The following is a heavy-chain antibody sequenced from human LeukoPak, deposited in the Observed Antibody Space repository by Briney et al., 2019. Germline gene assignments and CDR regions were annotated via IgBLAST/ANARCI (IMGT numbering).Heavy chain of an antibody. V-gene: IGHV5-51*01. Sequence: GESLKICCKGSGYSFTSYWIGWVRQMPGKGLEWMGIIYPGDSDTRYSPSFQGQVTISADKSISTAYLQWSSLKASDTAMYYCTGLTISTNYYSYGMDVWGQGTTVTVSS. CDR3: TGLTISTNYYSYGMDV. CDR2: IYPGDSDT. J-gene: IGHJ6*02. D-gene: IGHD4/OR15-4a*01. CDR1: GYSFTSYW.